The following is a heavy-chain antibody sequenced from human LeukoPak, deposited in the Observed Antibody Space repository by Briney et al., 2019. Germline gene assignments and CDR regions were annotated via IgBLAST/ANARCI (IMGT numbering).Heavy chain of an antibody. V-gene: IGHV3-74*01. CDR1: GFTFSSYA. J-gene: IGHJ4*02. CDR2: LPPDELGI. CDR3: VGTIASRGSEY. Sequence: HPGGSLRLSCAASGFTFSSYAMSWVRQAPGMGLVWVSRLPPDELGIIYADSVKGRFTVSRDNAKNTVYLQMNNLRVDDTAMYYCVGTIASRGSEYWGQGALVTVSS. D-gene: IGHD6-6*01.